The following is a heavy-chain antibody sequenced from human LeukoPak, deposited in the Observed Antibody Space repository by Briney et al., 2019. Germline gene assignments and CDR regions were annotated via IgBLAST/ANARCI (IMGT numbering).Heavy chain of an antibody. CDR1: GLIFSNYG. D-gene: IGHD6-19*01. V-gene: IGHV3-33*01. CDR3: ARGFYNNGWYYFDY. Sequence: GGSLRLSCAASGLIFSNYGMHWVRQAPGTGLDWVAFISYDGINKFYEESVKGRFTISSDNSKNTLYLQMSSLRAEDTAVYYCARGFYNNGWYYFDYWGQGSLVTVSS. J-gene: IGHJ4*02. CDR2: ISYDGINK.